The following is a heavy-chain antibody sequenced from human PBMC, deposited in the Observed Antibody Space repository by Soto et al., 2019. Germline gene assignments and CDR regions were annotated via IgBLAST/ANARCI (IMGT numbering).Heavy chain of an antibody. CDR3: AKVYGDSPYYYYYMDV. V-gene: IGHV3-23*01. CDR1: GFTFSSYA. D-gene: IGHD4-17*01. CDR2: ISGSGGST. Sequence: GGSLRLSCAASGFTFSSYAMSWVRQAPGKGLEWVSAISGSGGSTYYADSVKGRFTISRDNSKNTLYLQMNSLRAEDTAVYYCAKVYGDSPYYYYYMDVWGKGTTVTVSS. J-gene: IGHJ6*03.